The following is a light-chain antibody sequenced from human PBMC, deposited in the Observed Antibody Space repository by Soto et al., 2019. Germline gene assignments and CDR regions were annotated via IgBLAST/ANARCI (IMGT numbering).Light chain of an antibody. CDR1: QSIGKH. V-gene: IGKV1-39*01. J-gene: IGKJ5*01. CDR2: SVS. Sequence: DIQITQSPSSLSASVGGRVTITCRASQSIGKHLNWYQQKPGKAPKFLIYSVSSLQSGVPSRFSGSGSGTDFTLTINSLQPEDFATYYCQQGYTSSITFGQGTRLEIK. CDR3: QQGYTSSIT.